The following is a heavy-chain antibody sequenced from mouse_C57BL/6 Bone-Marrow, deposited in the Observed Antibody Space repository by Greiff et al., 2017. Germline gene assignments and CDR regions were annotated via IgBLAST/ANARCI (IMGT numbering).Heavy chain of an antibody. CDR2: ISNGGGST. D-gene: IGHD3-3*01. Sequence: DVKLVESGGGLVQPGGSLKLSCAASGFTFSDYYMYWVRQTPEKRLEWVAYISNGGGSTYYPDTVKGRFTISRDNAKNTLYLQMSRLKSEDTAMYYCARREGEDYWGQGTSVTVSS. V-gene: IGHV5-12*01. CDR3: ARREGEDY. CDR1: GFTFSDYY. J-gene: IGHJ4*01.